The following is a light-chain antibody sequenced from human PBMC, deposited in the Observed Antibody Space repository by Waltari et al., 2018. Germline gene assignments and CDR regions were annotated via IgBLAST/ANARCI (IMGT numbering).Light chain of an antibody. J-gene: IGKJ4*01. V-gene: IGKV3-11*01. Sequence: EIVLTQSPANLSLSPGERATPSCRASHSVDWYLAWYQQRPGQPPRLLIYDTSNRAPGIPARFSGSGSDTDFTLTISSLEPEDFAVYYCQQRRSWPLTFGGGTKVEIE. CDR2: DTS. CDR3: QQRRSWPLT. CDR1: HSVDWY.